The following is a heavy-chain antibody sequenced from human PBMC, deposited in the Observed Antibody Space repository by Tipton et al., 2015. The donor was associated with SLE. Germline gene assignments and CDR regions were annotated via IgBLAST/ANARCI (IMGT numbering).Heavy chain of an antibody. Sequence: LRLSCTVSGDSIGTYYWNWIRQSPGKGLEWIRNINYSGTTYYNPSLKSRVTISVDTSKNQFSLKLTSVTAADTAVYFCARAIGVNYFNLWGQGTLVTVSS. J-gene: IGHJ4*02. CDR1: GDSIGTYY. CDR2: INYSGTT. CDR3: ARAIGVNYFNL. D-gene: IGHD3-16*01. V-gene: IGHV4-59*12.